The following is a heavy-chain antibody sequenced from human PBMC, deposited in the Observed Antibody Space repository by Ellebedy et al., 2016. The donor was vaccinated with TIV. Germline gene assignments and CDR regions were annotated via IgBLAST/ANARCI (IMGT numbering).Heavy chain of an antibody. Sequence: GGSLRLSCAASGFTFSGYWMSWVRQAPGKGLEWVANIKQDGSEKYYVDSVKGRFTISRDNAKNSLYRQMNSLRAEETAVYYCAGRAYNWNDGSLFDYWGQGTLVTVSS. CDR1: GFTFSGYW. D-gene: IGHD1-1*01. J-gene: IGHJ4*02. V-gene: IGHV3-7*03. CDR3: AGRAYNWNDGSLFDY. CDR2: IKQDGSEK.